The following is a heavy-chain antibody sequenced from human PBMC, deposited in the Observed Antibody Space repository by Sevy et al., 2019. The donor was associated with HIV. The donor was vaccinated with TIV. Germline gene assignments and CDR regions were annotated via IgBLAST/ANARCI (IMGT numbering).Heavy chain of an antibody. D-gene: IGHD3-3*01. CDR3: ATTHHYDFWSGYYRPESFDY. J-gene: IGHJ4*02. CDR1: GGSISSSSYY. Sequence: SETLSLTCTVSGGSISSSSYYWGWIRQPPGKGLEWIGSIYYSGSTYYNPSLKSRVTISVDTSKNQFSLKLGSVTAADTAVYYCATTHHYDFWSGYYRPESFDYWGQGTLVTVSS. V-gene: IGHV4-39*01. CDR2: IYYSGST.